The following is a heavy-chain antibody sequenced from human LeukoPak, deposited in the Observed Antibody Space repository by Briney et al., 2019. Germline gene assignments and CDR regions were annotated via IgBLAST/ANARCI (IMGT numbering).Heavy chain of an antibody. D-gene: IGHD3-16*01. V-gene: IGHV3-7*05. CDR3: ASEKDGQSNDYLHGGPFDY. CDR1: GLTFSSYW. J-gene: IGHJ4*02. CDR2: IRQKGSEK. Sequence: SGGSLRLSCAASGLTFSSYWVSWVRQAPGKGLEWVANIRQKGSEKNYMDSVKGRFTISRDNAKNSLLLQMNSLRVEDTAVYYCASEKDGQSNDYLHGGPFDYWGQGTLVTVSS.